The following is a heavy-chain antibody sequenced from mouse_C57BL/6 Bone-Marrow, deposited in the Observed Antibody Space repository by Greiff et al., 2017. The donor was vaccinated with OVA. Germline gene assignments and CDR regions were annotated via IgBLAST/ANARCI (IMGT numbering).Heavy chain of an antibody. CDR2: IYLGNGYT. CDR1: GYTFTSYG. Sequence: EVQLQQSGAELVRPGSSVKMSCKTSGYTFTSYGINWVKQRPGQGLEWIGYIYLGNGYTEYNEKFKGKATLTLDTSSSTAYMQLSSLTSEDSAIYLCARSGTSDYWGTGTTLTVSS. J-gene: IGHJ2*01. D-gene: IGHD3-3*01. V-gene: IGHV1-58*01. CDR3: ARSGTSDY.